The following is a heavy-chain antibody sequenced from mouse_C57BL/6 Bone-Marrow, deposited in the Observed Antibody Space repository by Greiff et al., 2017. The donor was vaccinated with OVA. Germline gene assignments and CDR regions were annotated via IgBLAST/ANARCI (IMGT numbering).Heavy chain of an antibody. CDR1: GYTFTSYW. J-gene: IGHJ4*01. CDR2: IYPGSGST. V-gene: IGHV1-55*01. Sequence: QVQLKQPGAELVKPGASVKMSCKASGYTFTSYWITWVKQRPGQGLEWIGDIYPGSGSTNYNEKFQSKATLTVDTSSSPAYMQLSSLTSEDSAVYYCARRAMDYWGQGTSVTVSS. CDR3: ARRAMDY.